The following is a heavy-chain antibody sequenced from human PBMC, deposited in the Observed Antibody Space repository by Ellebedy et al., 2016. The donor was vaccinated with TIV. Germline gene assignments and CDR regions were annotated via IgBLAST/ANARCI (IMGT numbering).Heavy chain of an antibody. CDR1: GESFNVYF. CDR2: INHSGDT. D-gene: IGHD6-13*01. Sequence: MPSETLSLTCAVYGESFNVYFWSWIRQTPAKGLEWIGEINHSGDTDYNPALKSRVSMSVDTSKNQFSLTLTSVTAADTAVYYCARGGRAAAIFHWGQGTQVTVSS. CDR3: ARGGRAAAIFH. V-gene: IGHV4-34*01. J-gene: IGHJ1*01.